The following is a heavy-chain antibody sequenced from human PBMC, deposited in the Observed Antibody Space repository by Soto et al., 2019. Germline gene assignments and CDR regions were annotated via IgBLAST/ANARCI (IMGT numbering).Heavy chain of an antibody. D-gene: IGHD3-22*01. V-gene: IGHV5-51*01. J-gene: IGHJ4*02. CDR1: GNSFNNW. CDR2: IYPGDSDT. Sequence: PGESLKISCKGLGNSFNNWIGWVRQMPGKGLEWVGIIYPGDSDTRYSPSFQGQVTISADKSISTAYLQWSSLKPSDSAMYYCKSYHVDNIGYKSAYWGPGTLVTVSS. CDR3: KSYHVDNIGYKSAY.